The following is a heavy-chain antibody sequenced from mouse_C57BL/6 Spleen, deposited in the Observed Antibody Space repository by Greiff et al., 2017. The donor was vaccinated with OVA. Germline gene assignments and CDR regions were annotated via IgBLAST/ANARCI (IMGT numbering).Heavy chain of an antibody. Sequence: EVMLVESEGGLVQPGSSMKLSCTASGFTFSDYYMAWVRQVPEKGLEWVANINYDGSSTYYLDSLKSRFIISRDNAKNILYLQMSSLKSEDTATYYCAREGYGSYDEDYYAMDYWGQGTSVTVSS. V-gene: IGHV5-16*01. CDR1: GFTFSDYY. D-gene: IGHD2-1*01. J-gene: IGHJ4*01. CDR3: AREGYGSYDEDYYAMDY. CDR2: INYDGSST.